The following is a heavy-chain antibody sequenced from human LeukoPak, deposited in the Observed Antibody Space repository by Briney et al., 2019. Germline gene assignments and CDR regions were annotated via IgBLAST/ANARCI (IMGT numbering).Heavy chain of an antibody. V-gene: IGHV1-69*01. CDR2: IIPIFGTA. CDR1: GGTFISYA. D-gene: IGHD5-24*01. CDR3: ARGVQRWLQHSQFDY. Sequence: ASVTVSCKASGGTFISYAISWVRQAPGQGLEWMGGIIPIFGTANYAQKFQGRVTITADESTSTAYMELSSLRSEDTAVYYCARGVQRWLQHSQFDYWGQGTLVTVSS. J-gene: IGHJ4*02.